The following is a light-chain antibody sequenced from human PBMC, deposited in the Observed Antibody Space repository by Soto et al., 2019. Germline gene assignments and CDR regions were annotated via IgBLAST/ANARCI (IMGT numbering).Light chain of an antibody. CDR3: SSYTSSSTSIYV. CDR2: DVS. J-gene: IGLJ1*01. Sequence: QSALTQPASVSGSPGQSITISCTGTSSDVGGYNYVSWYQQHPGKAPKLMIYDVSNRPSGVSNRFSGSKSGNTASLIISGLQAEDEADYYCSSYTSSSTSIYVFGTGTKLTVL. V-gene: IGLV2-14*01. CDR1: SSDVGGYNY.